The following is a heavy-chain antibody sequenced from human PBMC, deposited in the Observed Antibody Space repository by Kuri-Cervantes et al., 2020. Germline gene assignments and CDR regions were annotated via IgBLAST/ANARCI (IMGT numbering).Heavy chain of an antibody. CDR3: ARSYDGSYYYYYYMDV. CDR1: GFTFDDYG. Sequence: GESLKISCAASGFTFDDYGMSWVRQAPGKGLEWVSGISVSGGSTYYADSVKGRFTISRDNSKNTLYLQMNSLRAEDTAVYYCARSYDGSYYYYYYMDVWGKGTTVTVSS. CDR2: ISVSGGST. V-gene: IGHV3-23*01. J-gene: IGHJ6*03. D-gene: IGHD1-26*01.